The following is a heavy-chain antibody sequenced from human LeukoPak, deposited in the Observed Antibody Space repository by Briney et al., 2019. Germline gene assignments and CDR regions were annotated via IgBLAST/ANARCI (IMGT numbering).Heavy chain of an antibody. V-gene: IGHV3-66*01. CDR2: IYTGGST. J-gene: IGHJ4*02. D-gene: IGHD7-27*01. CDR1: GFTISSNY. CDR3: ARASTLRTGDAH. Sequence: GGSLRLSCVASGFTISSNYMSWVRQAPGKGLEWSSVIYTGGSTSYADSVKGRFTISRDSSTNTLFLQMNSLRAEDTAVYYCARASTLRTGDAHWGQGTLVTVSS.